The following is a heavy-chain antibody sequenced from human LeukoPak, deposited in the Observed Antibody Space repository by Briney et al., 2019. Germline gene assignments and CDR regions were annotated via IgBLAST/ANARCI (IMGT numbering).Heavy chain of an antibody. J-gene: IGHJ4*02. CDR1: GGTFSSYA. Sequence: SVKVSCKASGGTFSSYAISWVRQAPGQGLEWMGGIIPIFGTANYAQKFQGRVTITADESTSTAYMELSSLRSEDTAVYYCARGTERGSSSWYAPVDYWGQGTLVTVSS. CDR3: ARGTERGSSSWYAPVDY. CDR2: IIPIFGTA. V-gene: IGHV1-69*01. D-gene: IGHD6-13*01.